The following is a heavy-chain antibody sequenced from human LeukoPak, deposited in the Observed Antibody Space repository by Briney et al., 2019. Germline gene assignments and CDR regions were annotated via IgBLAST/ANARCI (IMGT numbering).Heavy chain of an antibody. J-gene: IGHJ5*02. V-gene: IGHV1-2*06. CDR3: ARLEDLWSGYYHWFDP. Sequence: ASVKVSCKASGYTFTGYYMHWVRQAPGQGLEWMGRINPNSGGTNYAQKFQGRVPMTRDTSISTAYMELSRLTSDDTAVYYCARLEDLWSGYYHWFDPWGQGTLVTVSS. CDR1: GYTFTGYY. D-gene: IGHD3-3*01. CDR2: INPNSGGT.